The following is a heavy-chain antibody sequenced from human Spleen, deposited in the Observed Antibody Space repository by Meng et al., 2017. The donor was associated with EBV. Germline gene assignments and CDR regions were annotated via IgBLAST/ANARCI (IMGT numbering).Heavy chain of an antibody. CDR3: ATVGYSRYDHFDY. CDR2: IILIYGTT. CDR1: GGPFNSYA. J-gene: IGHJ4*02. V-gene: IGHV1-69*01. D-gene: IGHD5-12*01. Sequence: QVEVVKSGAEVTSAGAPVQASCKASGGPFNSYAINWVRQAPGQGLEWMGGIILIYGTTNYAQKFQGRITITADASTGTGYMEVSGLRSEDTAVYYCATVGYSRYDHFDYWGQGTLVTVSS.